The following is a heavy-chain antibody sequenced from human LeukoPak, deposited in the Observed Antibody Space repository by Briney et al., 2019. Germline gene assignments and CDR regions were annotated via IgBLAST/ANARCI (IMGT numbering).Heavy chain of an antibody. D-gene: IGHD2-2*01. J-gene: IGHJ4*02. CDR3: ARDRTKYCRSTSCPLDY. V-gene: IGHV1-2*02. Sequence: ASVKVSCRASGYTFTGYYMHWVRQAPGQGLEWMGWINPNSGGTNYAQKFQGRVTMTRDTSISTAYMELSRLRSDDTAVYYCARDRTKYCRSTSCPLDYWGQGTLVTVSS. CDR1: GYTFTGYY. CDR2: INPNSGGT.